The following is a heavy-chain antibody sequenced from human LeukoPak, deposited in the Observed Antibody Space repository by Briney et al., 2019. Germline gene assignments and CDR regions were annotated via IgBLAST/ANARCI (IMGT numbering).Heavy chain of an antibody. D-gene: IGHD4-17*01. CDR1: KFNFNSYG. J-gene: IGHJ3*02. Sequence: GGSLRLSCTTSKFNFNSYGMTWVRQAPGKGLEWVSSISGSGGSTQYAASVQGRFTISRDNSKNTLYLQMNSLRAEDTAVYYCAKDPNGDYIGTFDIWGQGTMVTVSS. V-gene: IGHV3-23*01. CDR3: AKDPNGDYIGTFDI. CDR2: ISGSGGST.